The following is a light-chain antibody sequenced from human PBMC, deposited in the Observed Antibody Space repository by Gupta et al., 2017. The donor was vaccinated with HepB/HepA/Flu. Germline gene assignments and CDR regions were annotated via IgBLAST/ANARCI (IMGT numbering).Light chain of an antibody. CDR1: SSIIGAGYD. CDR2: GNN. CDR3: QSYDSSRNGAVV. J-gene: IGLJ2*01. Sequence: QSALTQPPPVSGAPGQRVTISCTGSSSIIGAGYDVNWYQQVPGTPPELLIYGNNNRPSGFPDRFSGSRSGTSASLAITGLQAEDEAFYYCQSYDSSRNGAVVFGGGTKLTVL. V-gene: IGLV1-40*01.